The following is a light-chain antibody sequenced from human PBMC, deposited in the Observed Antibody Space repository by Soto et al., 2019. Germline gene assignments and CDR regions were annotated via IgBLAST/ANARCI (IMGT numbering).Light chain of an antibody. CDR3: QQYSNWPTVS. Sequence: EITLTQSPATLSVSPGERASLSCRASQRIGTALAWYQQKPGQTPRLLISHASILVPGIPSRFSGSGSETEFTLTITSLQSEDFAVDYCQQYSNWPTVSFGGGTKVDLK. CDR1: QRIGTA. J-gene: IGKJ4*01. V-gene: IGKV3-15*01. CDR2: HAS.